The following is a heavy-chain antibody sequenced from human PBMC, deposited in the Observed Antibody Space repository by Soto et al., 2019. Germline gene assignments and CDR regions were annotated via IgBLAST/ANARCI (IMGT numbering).Heavy chain of an antibody. D-gene: IGHD5-18*01. CDR2: ISSNGGST. V-gene: IGHV3-64*01. J-gene: IGHJ4*02. CDR1: GVTFSTYA. Sequence: EVQLVESGGSLVQPGGSLRLSCAASGVTFSTYAMHWVRQAPGKGLEYVSVISSNGGSTYYANSVKGRFTISRDNSKNTLYLQMGSLRAEDMAVYYCARGYGDYFDYWGQGTLVTVSS. CDR3: ARGYGDYFDY.